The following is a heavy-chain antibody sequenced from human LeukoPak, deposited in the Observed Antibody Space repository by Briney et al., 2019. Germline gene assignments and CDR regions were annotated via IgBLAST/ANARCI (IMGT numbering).Heavy chain of an antibody. CDR1: GDSVRTDR. CDR3: ARGPYYDSRGYRWFDP. D-gene: IGHD3-22*01. Sequence: SETLSLTCSVSGDSVRTDRWSWIRQPAGKGLEWIGRISASGSTNYNPSLKGRCTMSVDTSKNQFSMRLTSVTVADTAVYYCARGPYYDSRGYRWFDPWGQGNLVTVSS. V-gene: IGHV4-4*07. J-gene: IGHJ5*02. CDR2: ISASGST.